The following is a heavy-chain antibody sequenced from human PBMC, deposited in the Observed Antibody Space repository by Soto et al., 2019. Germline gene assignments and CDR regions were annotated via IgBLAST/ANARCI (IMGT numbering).Heavy chain of an antibody. D-gene: IGHD6-13*01. CDR1: GGSISSYY. V-gene: IGHV4-59*08. CDR3: ARHELSSSWYDS. CDR2: IYYSGST. Sequence: SSETLSLTCTVSGGSISSYYWSWIRQPPGKGLEWIGYIYYSGSTNYNPSLKSRVTISVDTSKNQFSLKLSSVTAADTAVYYCARHELSSSWYDSWGQGTLVTVSS. J-gene: IGHJ5*01.